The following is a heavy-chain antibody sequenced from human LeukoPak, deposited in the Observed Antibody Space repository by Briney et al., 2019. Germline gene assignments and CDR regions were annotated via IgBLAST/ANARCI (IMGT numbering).Heavy chain of an antibody. V-gene: IGHV1-18*04. CDR2: ISDYNGNT. J-gene: IGHJ4*02. CDR3: ARDASCGLFDY. D-gene: IGHD6-25*01. CDR1: GYTFTSYG. Sequence: RASVKVSCKASGYTFTSYGLSWVRQAPRQGVEWMGWISDYNGNTNYAQKPQGRVTMTTDTSTSTAYMELRSLSSDDTAVYYCARDASCGLFDYWGQGTLVTVSS.